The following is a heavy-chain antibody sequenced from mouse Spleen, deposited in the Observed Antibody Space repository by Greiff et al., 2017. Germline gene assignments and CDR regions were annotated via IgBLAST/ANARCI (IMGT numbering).Heavy chain of an antibody. CDR2: ISSGGST. Sequence: EVQGVESGGGLVKPGGSLKLSCAASGFTFSSYAMSWVRQTPEKRLEWVASISSGGSTYYPDSVKGRFTISRDNARNILYLQMSSLRSEDTAMYYCARDYYGSSLWFAYWGQGTLVTVSA. CDR3: ARDYYGSSLWFAY. D-gene: IGHD1-1*01. V-gene: IGHV5-6-5*01. CDR1: GFTFSSYA. J-gene: IGHJ3*01.